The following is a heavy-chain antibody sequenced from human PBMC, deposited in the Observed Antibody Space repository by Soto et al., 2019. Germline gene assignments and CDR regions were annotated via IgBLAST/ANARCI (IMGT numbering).Heavy chain of an antibody. D-gene: IGHD3-9*01. CDR1: GGTFSSYA. Sequence: ASVKVSCKASGGTFSSYAISWVRQAPGQGLEWMGGIIPIFGTANYAQKFQGRVTITADKSTSTAYMELSSLRSEDTAVYYCARGSHHYDILTGYYQYYFDYWGQGTLVTVSS. J-gene: IGHJ4*02. CDR3: ARGSHHYDILTGYYQYYFDY. CDR2: IIPIFGTA. V-gene: IGHV1-69*06.